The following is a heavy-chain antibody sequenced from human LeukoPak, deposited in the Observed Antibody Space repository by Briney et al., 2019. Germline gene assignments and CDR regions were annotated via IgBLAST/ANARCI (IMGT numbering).Heavy chain of an antibody. Sequence: GGSLRLSXAASGFTFSSYSMNWVRQAPGKGLEWVSSISSSGSYIYYADSVKGRFTISRDNAKNSLYLQMNSLRAEDTAVYYCARQVYCGGDCYYSTPVDYWGQGTLVTVSS. CDR1: GFTFSSYS. D-gene: IGHD2-21*02. J-gene: IGHJ4*02. CDR3: ARQVYCGGDCYYSTPVDY. V-gene: IGHV3-21*01. CDR2: ISSSGSYI.